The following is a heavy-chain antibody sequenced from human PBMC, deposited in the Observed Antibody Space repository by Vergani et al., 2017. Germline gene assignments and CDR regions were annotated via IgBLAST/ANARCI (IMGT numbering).Heavy chain of an antibody. Sequence: QVQLQESGPGLVKPSQTLSLTCTVSGGSISSGSYYWGWIRQPPGKGLEWIGSIYYSGSTYYNPSLKSRVTISVDTSKNQFSLKLSSVTAADTAVYYCARLRNYYDSSGYYPADFDYWGQGTLVTVSS. CDR1: GGSISSGSYY. V-gene: IGHV4-39*01. J-gene: IGHJ4*02. CDR2: IYYSGST. CDR3: ARLRNYYDSSGYYPADFDY. D-gene: IGHD3-22*01.